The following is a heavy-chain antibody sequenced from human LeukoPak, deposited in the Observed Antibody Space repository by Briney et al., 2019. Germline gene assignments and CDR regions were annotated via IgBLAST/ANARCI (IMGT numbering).Heavy chain of an antibody. CDR1: GFTFSSYG. Sequence: GRSLRLSCAASGFTFSSYGMHWVRQAPGKGLEWVSSISSSSSYIYYADSVKGRFTISRDNAKNSLYLQMNSLRAEDTAVYYCARVRAPYYFDYWGQGTLVTVSS. CDR3: ARVRAPYYFDY. J-gene: IGHJ4*02. D-gene: IGHD3-10*01. V-gene: IGHV3-21*01. CDR2: ISSSSSYI.